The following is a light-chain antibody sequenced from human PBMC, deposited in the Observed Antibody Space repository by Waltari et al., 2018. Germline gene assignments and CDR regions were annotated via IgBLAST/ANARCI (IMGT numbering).Light chain of an antibody. CDR3: CSYAGSSTHVV. Sequence: QSALTQPASVSGSPGQSITISCTGTSSDVGSYNLVSWYQQHPGKAPKLMIYEVSKRPSGVSNRFSGSKSGNTASQTISGLQAEDEADYYCCSYAGSSTHVVFGGGTKLTVL. CDR1: SSDVGSYNL. CDR2: EVS. J-gene: IGLJ2*01. V-gene: IGLV2-23*02.